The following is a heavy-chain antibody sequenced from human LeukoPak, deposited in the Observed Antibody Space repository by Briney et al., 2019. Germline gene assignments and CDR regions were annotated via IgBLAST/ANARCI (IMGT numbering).Heavy chain of an antibody. V-gene: IGHV3-23*01. J-gene: IGHJ3*02. CDR3: AKWITVTTNAFDI. CDR2: ISRSGGST. CDR1: GFTFSSYA. D-gene: IGHD4-17*01. Sequence: GGSLRLSCAASGFTFSSYAMSWVRQAPGKGLEWVSAISRSGGSTYYVDSVKGRFTISRDNSKNTLNLQMNSLRAEDTAVYYCAKWITVTTNAFDIWGQGTMVTVSS.